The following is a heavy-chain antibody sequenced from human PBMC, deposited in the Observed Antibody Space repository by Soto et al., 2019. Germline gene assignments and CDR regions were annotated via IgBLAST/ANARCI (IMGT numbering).Heavy chain of an antibody. D-gene: IGHD3-16*01. J-gene: IGHJ6*02. V-gene: IGHV1-2*02. CDR1: GYTFTGYY. CDR2: INPNSGGT. CDR3: ARVYDYALGYYYYGMDV. Sequence: VASVKVSCKASGYTFTGYYMHWVRQAPGQGLEWMGWINPNSGGTNYAQKFQGRVTMTRDTSISTAYMELSRLRSDDTAVYYCARVYDYALGYYYYGMDVWGQGTTVTVSS.